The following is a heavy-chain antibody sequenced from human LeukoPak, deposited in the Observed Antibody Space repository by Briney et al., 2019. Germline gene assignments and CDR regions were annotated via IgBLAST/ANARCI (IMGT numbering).Heavy chain of an antibody. CDR3: ARELASGD. CDR1: GFTFSSYW. J-gene: IGHJ4*02. Sequence: PGGSLRLSCAASGFTFSSYWMHWVRQAPGKGLVWVSQINTDGSSTTYADSVKGRFTISRDNAKNTLYLQMNSLRAEDTAVCYCARELASGDWGQGTLVTVSS. CDR2: INTDGSST. V-gene: IGHV3-74*01. D-gene: IGHD6-13*01.